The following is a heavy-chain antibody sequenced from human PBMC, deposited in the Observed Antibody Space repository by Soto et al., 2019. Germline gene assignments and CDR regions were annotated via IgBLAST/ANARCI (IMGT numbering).Heavy chain of an antibody. J-gene: IGHJ6*02. D-gene: IGHD5-18*01. Sequence: EVQLVESGGDLVQPGGSLRLSCAASGFTFTNYWIHWVRQAPGKGLVWVSRIDGDGSTTNYADSVKGRFTISRDNAKNTVYMQMNSLRAEDTALPYCARGIQYKYGMDVWGLGTTVTVSS. CDR1: GFTFTNYW. CDR2: IDGDGSTT. V-gene: IGHV3-74*01. CDR3: ARGIQYKYGMDV.